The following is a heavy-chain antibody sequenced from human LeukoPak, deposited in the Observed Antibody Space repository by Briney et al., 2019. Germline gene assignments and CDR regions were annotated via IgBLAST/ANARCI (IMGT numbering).Heavy chain of an antibody. V-gene: IGHV3-48*01. CDR2: ITLSSSTI. CDR3: ARDALLDY. CDR1: GFNFNNYN. J-gene: IGHJ4*02. D-gene: IGHD2-15*01. Sequence: GGSLRLSCAASGFNFNNYNMNWVRQAPGKGLEWVSYITLSSSTIYYADSVKGRFTISRDNAKNSLYLQMNSLRAEDTAVYYCARDALLDYWGQGTLVTVSS.